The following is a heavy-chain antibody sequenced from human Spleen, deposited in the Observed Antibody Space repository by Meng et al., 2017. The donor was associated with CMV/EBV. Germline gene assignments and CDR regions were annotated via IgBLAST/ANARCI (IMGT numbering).Heavy chain of an antibody. CDR3: TRDLTGPTQGGY. CDR1: GFTFDDYG. D-gene: IGHD3-16*01. J-gene: IGHJ4*02. Sequence: GESLKISCAASGFTFDDYGMSWVRQAPGKGLEWVSGINWNGGSTGYADSVKGRFTISRDNAKNSLYLQMNSLRAEDTALYYCTRDLTGPTQGGYWGQGTLVTVSS. CDR2: INWNGGST. V-gene: IGHV3-20*04.